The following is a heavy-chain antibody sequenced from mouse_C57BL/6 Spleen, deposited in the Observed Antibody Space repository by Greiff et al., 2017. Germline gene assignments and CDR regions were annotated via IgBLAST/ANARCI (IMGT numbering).Heavy chain of an antibody. Sequence: EVMLVESGGGLVQPGGSLKLSCAASGFTFSDYGMAWVRQAPRKGPEWVAFISNLAYSIYYADTVTGRFTISRENAKNTLYLEMSSLRSEDTAMFYCARQKDSSGYVFAYWGQGTLVTVSA. D-gene: IGHD3-2*02. CDR3: ARQKDSSGYVFAY. V-gene: IGHV5-15*01. CDR1: GFTFSDYG. J-gene: IGHJ3*01. CDR2: ISNLAYSI.